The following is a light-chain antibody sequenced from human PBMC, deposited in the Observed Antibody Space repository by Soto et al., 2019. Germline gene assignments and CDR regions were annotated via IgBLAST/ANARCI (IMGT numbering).Light chain of an antibody. CDR1: QTVSANS. Sequence: IVLTQSPGTLSLSPGETATLSCRASQTVSANSLAWYQRKPGQAPRLLIYSASSRATGIPDRFSGSGSGTDCTLTICRLEPEDFAVYFCQQYGSSPTFGQGSKVEIK. V-gene: IGKV3-20*01. CDR3: QQYGSSPT. J-gene: IGKJ1*01. CDR2: SAS.